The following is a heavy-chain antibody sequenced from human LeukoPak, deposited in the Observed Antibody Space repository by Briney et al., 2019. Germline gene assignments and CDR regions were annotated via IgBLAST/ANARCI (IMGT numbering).Heavy chain of an antibody. D-gene: IGHD3-22*01. Sequence: GGSLRLSCAASGFTVSSNYMSWVRQAPGKGLEWVSVIYSGGSTYYADSVKGRFTISRDNSKNTLYLQMNSLRAEDTAVYYCARAYDSSGYYYEYWGQGTQVTVSS. CDR1: GFTVSSNY. CDR3: ARAYDSSGYYYEY. V-gene: IGHV3-66*02. CDR2: IYSGGST. J-gene: IGHJ4*02.